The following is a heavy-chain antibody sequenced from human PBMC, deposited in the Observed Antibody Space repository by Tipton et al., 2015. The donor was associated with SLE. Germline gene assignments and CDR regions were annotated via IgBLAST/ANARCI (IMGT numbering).Heavy chain of an antibody. CDR1: GGSISSYY. CDR2: IYYSGST. D-gene: IGHD2-15*01. J-gene: IGHJ4*02. Sequence: TLSLTCTVSGGSISSYYWSWIRQPPGKGLEWIGYIYYSGSTNHNPSLKSRVTISVDTSKNQFSLKLSSVTAADTAVYYCARDPLGGVEDYWGQGTLVTVSS. CDR3: ARDPLGGVEDY. V-gene: IGHV4-59*01.